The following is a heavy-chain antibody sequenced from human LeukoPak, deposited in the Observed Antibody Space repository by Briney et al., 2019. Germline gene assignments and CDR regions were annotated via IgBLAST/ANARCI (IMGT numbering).Heavy chain of an antibody. D-gene: IGHD5-18*01. CDR2: ISYDGSNK. V-gene: IGHV3-30-3*01. Sequence: GGSLRLSCAASGFTFSSYAMHWVRQAPGKGLEWVAVISYDGSNKYYADSVKGRFTISRDNAKNSLYLQMNSLRDEDTAVYYCARDTAMATTRYFDYWGQGTLVTVSS. CDR3: ARDTAMATTRYFDY. J-gene: IGHJ4*02. CDR1: GFTFSSYA.